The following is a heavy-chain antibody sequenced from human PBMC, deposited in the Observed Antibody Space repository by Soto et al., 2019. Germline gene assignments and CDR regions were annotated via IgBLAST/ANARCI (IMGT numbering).Heavy chain of an antibody. D-gene: IGHD1-7*01. V-gene: IGHV4-59*01. CDR3: ARDRPPPVTGTKTASNWFGP. Sequence: SETLSLTCTVSGGSISSYYWSWIRQPPGKGLEWIGYIYYSGSTNYNPSLKSRVTISVDTSKNQFSLKLSSVTAADTAVYYCARDRPPPVTGTKTASNWFGPWGQGTLVTVSS. J-gene: IGHJ5*02. CDR2: IYYSGST. CDR1: GGSISSYY.